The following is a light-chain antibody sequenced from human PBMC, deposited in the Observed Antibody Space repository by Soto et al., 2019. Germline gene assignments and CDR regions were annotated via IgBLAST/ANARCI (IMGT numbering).Light chain of an antibody. CDR2: DVS. CDR3: NSYTSRSSTTYV. Sequence: QSALAQPASVSGSPGQSITISCTGTSSDVGGYNYVSWYQQHPGKAPKLMIYDVSNRPSGVSNRFSGSKFGNTASLTISGLQVEDEADYYCNSYTSRSSTTYVFGTGTKVTVL. CDR1: SSDVGGYNY. V-gene: IGLV2-14*01. J-gene: IGLJ1*01.